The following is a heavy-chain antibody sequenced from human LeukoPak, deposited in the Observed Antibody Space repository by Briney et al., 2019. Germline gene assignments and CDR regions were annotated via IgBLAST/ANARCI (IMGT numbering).Heavy chain of an antibody. CDR3: ARVYSGYDLPGSLANYYFDF. Sequence: SETLSLTCTVSGVSISSYYWSWIRQPAGKGLEWLGRFYSGGSADYNPSLKSRVTMSVDTSKNHFSLKLSSVTAADTAVYYCARVYSGYDLPGSLANYYFDFWGQGTLVIVSS. V-gene: IGHV4-4*07. CDR2: FYSGGSA. D-gene: IGHD5-12*01. CDR1: GVSISSYY. J-gene: IGHJ4*02.